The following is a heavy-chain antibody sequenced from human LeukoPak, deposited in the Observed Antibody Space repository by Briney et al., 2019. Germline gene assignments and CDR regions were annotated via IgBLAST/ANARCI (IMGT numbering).Heavy chain of an antibody. Sequence: NSSETPSLTCTVSGGSISSSSYYWGWIRQPPGKGLEWIGSIYYSGSTYYNPSLKSRVTISVDTSKNQFSLKLSSVTAADTAVYYCARHGSDGGNLLTGSFDYWGQGTLVTVSS. D-gene: IGHD4-23*01. CDR2: IYYSGST. CDR3: ARHGSDGGNLLTGSFDY. CDR1: GGSISSSSYY. J-gene: IGHJ4*02. V-gene: IGHV4-39*01.